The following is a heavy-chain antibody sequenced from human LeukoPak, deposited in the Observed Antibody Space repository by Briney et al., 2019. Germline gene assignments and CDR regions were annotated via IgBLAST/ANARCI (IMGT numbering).Heavy chain of an antibody. D-gene: IGHD1-26*01. CDR1: GDSLSGGTYY. Sequence: SEPLTLPCSVSGDSLSGGTYYWGWVRQPPGGGLEWLGSIYYTGSPYDNPSLKSRVTISVDTSKNHFSRRLSSVTAADTAVYCCACRGGSGRAFDYWGQGALVTVSS. CDR2: IYYTGSP. CDR3: ACRGGSGRAFDY. J-gene: IGHJ4*02. V-gene: IGHV4-39*01.